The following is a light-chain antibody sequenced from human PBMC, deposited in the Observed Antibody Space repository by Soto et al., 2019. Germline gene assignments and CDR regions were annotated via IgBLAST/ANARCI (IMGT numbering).Light chain of an antibody. V-gene: IGKV1-27*01. CDR2: AAS. CDR1: QGISNY. CDR3: QKYNSAPR. J-gene: IGKJ1*01. Sequence: DIQMTQSPSSLSASVGDRVTITCRASQGISNYLAWYQQKPGKVPKLLIYAASTLQSGVPSRFSGSGSGTDFTPTISSLQPEDVATYYSQKYNSAPRFGQGTKVEIK.